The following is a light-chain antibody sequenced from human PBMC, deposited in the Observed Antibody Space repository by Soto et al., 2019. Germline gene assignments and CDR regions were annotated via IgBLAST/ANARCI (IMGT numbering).Light chain of an antibody. CDR2: GAS. CDR1: KSFSRSY. CDR3: QQYGSSSRT. J-gene: IGKJ1*01. V-gene: IGKV3-20*01. Sequence: EFVLTLVTATLSLSPGARANLYCRASKSFSRSYLAWYQQKPGQAPRLLIYGASSRATGIPDRFSGSGSGTDFTLTISGLEPEDFGVYYCQQYGSSSRTFGQGTKVDIK.